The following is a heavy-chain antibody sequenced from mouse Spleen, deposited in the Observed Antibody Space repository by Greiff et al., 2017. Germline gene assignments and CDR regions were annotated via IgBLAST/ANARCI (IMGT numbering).Heavy chain of an antibody. CDR3: ARGRIITTVVADYFDY. J-gene: IGHJ2*01. D-gene: IGHD1-1*01. CDR1: GYTFTSYW. Sequence: QVQLQQPGAELVKPGASVKLSCKASGYTFTSYWMHWVKQRPGRGLEWIGRIDPNSGGTKYNEKFKSKATLTVDKPSSTAYMQLSSLTSEDSAVYYCARGRIITTVVADYFDYWGQGTTLTVSS. CDR2: IDPNSGGT. V-gene: IGHV1-72*01.